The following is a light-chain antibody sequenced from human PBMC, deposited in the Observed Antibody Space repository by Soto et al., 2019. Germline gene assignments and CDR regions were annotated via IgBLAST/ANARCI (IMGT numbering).Light chain of an antibody. Sequence: QSVLTQPPSTSGIPGQRVTISCSGSSSNIGSNTVSWYQQLPGTAPKLLMYTNNERPSDVPDRFSASKSGTSASLALSGLQSEDEGDYYCAAWDDSLNGLVFGGGTKLTVL. J-gene: IGLJ3*02. CDR1: SSNIGSNT. CDR2: TNN. CDR3: AAWDDSLNGLV. V-gene: IGLV1-44*01.